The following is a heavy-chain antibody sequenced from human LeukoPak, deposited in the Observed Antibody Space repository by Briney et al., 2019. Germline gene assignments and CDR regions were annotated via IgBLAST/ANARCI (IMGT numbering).Heavy chain of an antibody. V-gene: IGHV4-34*01. J-gene: IGHJ4*02. CDR2: INHSGST. Sequence: SKTLSLTCAVYGGSFSGYYWSWIRQPPGKGLEWIGEINHSGSTNYNPSLKSRVTISVDTSKNQFSLKLSSVTAADTAVYYCARGPSPVDTAMVLVDYWGQGTLVTVSS. CDR3: ARGPSPVDTAMVLVDY. D-gene: IGHD5-18*01. CDR1: GGSFSGYY.